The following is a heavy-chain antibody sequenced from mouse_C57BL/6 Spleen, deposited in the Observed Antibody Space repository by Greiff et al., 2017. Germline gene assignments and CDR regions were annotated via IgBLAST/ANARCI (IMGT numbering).Heavy chain of an antibody. CDR1: GYSITSGYY. CDR3: AKYDGSSLYAMDY. V-gene: IGHV3-6*01. Sequence: EVQLQESGPGLVKPSQSLSLTCSVTGYSITSGYYWNWIRQFPGNKLEWMGYISYDGSNKYNPYLKNRISITRDTSKNLFFLKLNSVTTEDTATYYCAKYDGSSLYAMDYWGQGTSVTVSS. J-gene: IGHJ4*01. CDR2: ISYDGSN. D-gene: IGHD1-1*01.